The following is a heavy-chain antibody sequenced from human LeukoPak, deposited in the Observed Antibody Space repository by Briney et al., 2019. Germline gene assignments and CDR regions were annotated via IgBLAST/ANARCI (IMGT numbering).Heavy chain of an antibody. CDR2: IYYSGST. CDR3: ARGKHYYYGMDV. J-gene: IGHJ6*02. CDR1: GGSISSTSYY. V-gene: IGHV4-39*01. Sequence: SETLSLTCTVSGGSISSTSYYWGWIRQPPGTGLEWIGTIYYSGSTYYNPSLKSRVTIAVDTSKNQFSLKLSSVTAADTAVYYCARGKHYYYGMDVWGQGTTVTVSS.